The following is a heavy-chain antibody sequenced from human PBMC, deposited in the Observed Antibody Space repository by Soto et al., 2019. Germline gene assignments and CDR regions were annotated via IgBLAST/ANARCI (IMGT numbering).Heavy chain of an antibody. CDR1: GDSVSSNSAA. D-gene: IGHD2-15*01. CDR3: ARDLAECSGGSCYSDSFDY. V-gene: IGHV6-1*01. Sequence: KQSQTLSLTCAISGDSVSSNSAAWNWIRQSPSRGLEWLGRTYYRSKWYNDYAVSVKSRITINPDTSKNQFSLQLNSVTPDDTAVYYCARDLAECSGGSCYSDSFDYWGQGTLVTVSS. CDR2: TYYRSKWYN. J-gene: IGHJ4*02.